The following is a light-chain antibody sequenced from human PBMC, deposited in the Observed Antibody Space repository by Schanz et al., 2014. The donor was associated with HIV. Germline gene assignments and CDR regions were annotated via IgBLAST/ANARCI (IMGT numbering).Light chain of an antibody. J-gene: IGKJ2*01. CDR1: QSIDTW. CDR2: RAS. Sequence: DIQMTQSPSTLSASVGDRVTITCRASQSIDTWLAWYQQKPGEAPKLLIYRASYLESGVPSRFSGSGSGTEFTLTISSLQPHDLATYYCQQCVTYPYTFGQGTKLDIK. CDR3: QQCVTYPYT. V-gene: IGKV1-5*03.